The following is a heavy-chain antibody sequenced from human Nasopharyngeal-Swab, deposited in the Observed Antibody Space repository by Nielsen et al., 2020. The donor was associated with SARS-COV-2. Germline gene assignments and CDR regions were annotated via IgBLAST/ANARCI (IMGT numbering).Heavy chain of an antibody. CDR3: ARKRVVTPFDY. Sequence: SETLSLTCAVYGGSFSGYYWSWIRQPPGKGLEWIGEINNSGSNNYNPSLKSRVTISVDTSKNQFSLKLSSVTAADTAVYYCARKRVVTPFDYWGQGTLVTVSS. V-gene: IGHV4-34*01. CDR1: GGSFSGYY. CDR2: INNSGSN. J-gene: IGHJ4*02. D-gene: IGHD2-21*02.